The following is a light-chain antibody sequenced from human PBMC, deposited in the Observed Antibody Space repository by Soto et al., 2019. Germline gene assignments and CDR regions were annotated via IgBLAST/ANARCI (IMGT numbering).Light chain of an antibody. CDR3: QQYNNWPPGT. CDR2: GAS. Sequence: EKVMTQSPVTLSVSPGERATLSCRASQSVSSNLAWYQQKPGQAPRLLIYGASTRATGIPARFSGSGSGTEFTLTISGLQSEDFAVYYCQQYNNWPPGTFGQGTKVEIK. V-gene: IGKV3-15*01. J-gene: IGKJ1*01. CDR1: QSVSSN.